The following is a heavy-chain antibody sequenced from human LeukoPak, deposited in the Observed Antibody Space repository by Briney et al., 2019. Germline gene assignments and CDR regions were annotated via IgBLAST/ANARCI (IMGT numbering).Heavy chain of an antibody. CDR1: GYTFTGYY. CDR2: INPNSGGT. V-gene: IGHV1-2*02. Sequence: ASVKVSCKASGYTFTGYYMHWVRQAPGQGLEWMGWINPNSGGTNYAQKFQGRVTMARDTSISTAYMELSRLRSDDTAVYYCARDGRYYDSSGYYGTNDYWGQEPLVTAPS. D-gene: IGHD3-22*01. J-gene: IGHJ4*02. CDR3: ARDGRYYDSSGYYGTNDY.